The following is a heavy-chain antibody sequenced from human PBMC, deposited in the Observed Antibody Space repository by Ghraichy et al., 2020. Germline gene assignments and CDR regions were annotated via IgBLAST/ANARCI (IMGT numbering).Heavy chain of an antibody. CDR3: ARRRYCSGGSCYSPDAFDI. J-gene: IGHJ3*02. CDR2: IYYSGST. D-gene: IGHD2-15*01. V-gene: IGHV4-39*01. Sequence: SETLSLTCTVSGGSISSSSYYWGWIRQPPGKGLEWIGSIYYSGSTYYNPSLKSRVTISVDTSKNQFSLKLSSVTAADTAVYYCARRRYCSGGSCYSPDAFDIWGQGTMVTVS. CDR1: GGSISSSSYY.